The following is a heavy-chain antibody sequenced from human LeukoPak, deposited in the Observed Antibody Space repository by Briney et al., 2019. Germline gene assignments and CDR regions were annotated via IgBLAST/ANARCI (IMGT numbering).Heavy chain of an antibody. J-gene: IGHJ4*02. CDR3: ARDFLTGYYYFDY. Sequence: ASVKVSCKASGYTFTSYYIHWVRQAPGQGLEWMGIINPSGGSTSYAQKFQGRVTMTGDTSTSTVYTELSSLRSEDTAVYYCARDFLTGYYYFDYWGQGTLVTVSS. CDR1: GYTFTSYY. V-gene: IGHV1-46*01. D-gene: IGHD3-9*01. CDR2: INPSGGST.